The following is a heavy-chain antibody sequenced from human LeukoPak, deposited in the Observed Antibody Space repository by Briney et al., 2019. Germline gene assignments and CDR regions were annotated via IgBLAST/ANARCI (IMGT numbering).Heavy chain of an antibody. Sequence: SETLSLTCAVYGESFSGYYWSWIRQPPGKGLEWIGEINHSGSTNYNPSLKSRVTISVDTSKNQFSLKLSSVTAADTAVYYCAREKPGDYYDSSGYFKSGFDYWGQGTLVTVSS. V-gene: IGHV4-34*01. J-gene: IGHJ4*02. CDR2: INHSGST. CDR1: GESFSGYY. D-gene: IGHD3-22*01. CDR3: AREKPGDYYDSSGYFKSGFDY.